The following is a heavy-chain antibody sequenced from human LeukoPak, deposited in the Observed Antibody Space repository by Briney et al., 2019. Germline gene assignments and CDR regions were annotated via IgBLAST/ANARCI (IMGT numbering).Heavy chain of an antibody. J-gene: IGHJ1*01. CDR1: GYTFTGYY. CDR3: ARDFRWGYYDGSVVQVYFQH. CDR2: INPNSGGT. Sequence: ASVKVSCKASGYTFTGYYMHWVRQAPGQGLEWIGRINPNSGGTNYAQRFQGRVTMTRDTSISTAYMELSRLRSDDTAVYYCARDFRWGYYDGSVVQVYFQHWGQGTLVTVSS. D-gene: IGHD3-22*01. V-gene: IGHV1-2*06.